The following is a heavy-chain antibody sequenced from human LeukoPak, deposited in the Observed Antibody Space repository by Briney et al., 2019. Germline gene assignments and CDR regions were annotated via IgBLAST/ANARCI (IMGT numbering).Heavy chain of an antibody. CDR2: IIPIVGRA. CDR3: ARDGGVDYYDSSGRIFHY. J-gene: IGHJ4*02. V-gene: IGHV1-69*01. Sequence: GSSVKLSCNAAGAAFTSYAISWGRQPPAQGLEWMGGIIPIVGRANYAQKFQGRVTITANESTSTAYMELSRLRSEDTAVYYCARDGGVDYYDSSGRIFHYWGQGTLVTVSS. CDR1: GAAFTSYA. D-gene: IGHD3-22*01.